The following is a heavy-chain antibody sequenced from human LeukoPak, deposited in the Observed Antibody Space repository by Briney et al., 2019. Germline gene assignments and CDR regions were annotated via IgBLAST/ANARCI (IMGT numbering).Heavy chain of an antibody. CDR1: GGSISSGSYY. V-gene: IGHV4-61*10. D-gene: IGHD5-24*01. CDR3: ARGRWLQYET. Sequence: SETLSLTCTVSGGSISSGSYYWSWIRQPAGKGLEWIGEINQSGSTNYIPSLKSRVTISVDTSKNQFSLKLISVTAADTAVYYCARGRWLQYETWGQGTLVTVSS. CDR2: INQSGST. J-gene: IGHJ5*02.